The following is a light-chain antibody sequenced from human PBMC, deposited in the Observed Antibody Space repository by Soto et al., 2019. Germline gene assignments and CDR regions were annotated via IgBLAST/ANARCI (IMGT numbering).Light chain of an antibody. Sequence: DIQMTQSPSSLSASVGGRVTITCRASQSISSYLNLYQQKPGKAPKLLIYAASSLQSGVPSRFSGSGSGTDFTLTISSLQPEDFATYYCQQSYSTPITFGQGTRLEIK. CDR3: QQSYSTPIT. J-gene: IGKJ5*01. V-gene: IGKV1-39*01. CDR1: QSISSY. CDR2: AAS.